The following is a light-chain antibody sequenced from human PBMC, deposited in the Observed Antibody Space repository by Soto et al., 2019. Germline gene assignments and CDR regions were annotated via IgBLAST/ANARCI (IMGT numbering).Light chain of an antibody. CDR3: QQSDSTPPST. CDR1: QSISSY. Sequence: DILMTQSPSSLSLSVLERSTITCPASQSISSYVDWYQQKPGQAPRLLIYAASSLQSDVPYRFSGSGSGTDFTLTISRLQPEDFAIYYCQQSDSTPPSTFGQGTRLEIK. V-gene: IGKV1-39*01. J-gene: IGKJ5*01. CDR2: AAS.